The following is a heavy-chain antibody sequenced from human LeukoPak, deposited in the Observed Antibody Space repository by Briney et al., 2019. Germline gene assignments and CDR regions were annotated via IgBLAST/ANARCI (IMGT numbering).Heavy chain of an antibody. V-gene: IGHV3-15*01. CDR2: IKSKTDGGTT. CDR1: GLTFSNAW. Sequence: GGSLRLSCAASGLTFSNAWMSWVRQAPGKGLEWVGRIKSKTDGGTTDYAAPVQGRFTFSRDDSKNTLYLQMNSLKTEDTAVYYCTTGVMITFGGVIVKTFDYWGQGTLVTVSS. J-gene: IGHJ4*02. CDR3: TTGVMITFGGVIVKTFDY. D-gene: IGHD3-16*02.